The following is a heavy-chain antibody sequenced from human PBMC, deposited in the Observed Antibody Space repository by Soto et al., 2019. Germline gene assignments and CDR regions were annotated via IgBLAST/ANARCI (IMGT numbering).Heavy chain of an antibody. Sequence: SETLCLTCTVSGGSISSYYWSWIRQPPGKGLEWIGYIYYSGSTNYNPSLKSRVTISVDTSKNQFSLKLSSVTAADTAVYYCARHLLLYYYDSSGYYLRDAFDIWGQGTMVTVSS. CDR1: GGSISSYY. J-gene: IGHJ3*02. V-gene: IGHV4-59*08. CDR3: ARHLLLYYYDSSGYYLRDAFDI. D-gene: IGHD3-22*01. CDR2: IYYSGST.